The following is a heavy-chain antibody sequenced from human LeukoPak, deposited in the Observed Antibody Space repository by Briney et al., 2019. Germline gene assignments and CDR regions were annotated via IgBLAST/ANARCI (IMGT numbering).Heavy chain of an antibody. V-gene: IGHV4-4*02. CDR3: AKEGLWGFDY. J-gene: IGHJ4*02. D-gene: IGHD2/OR15-2a*01. CDR1: GGSISSSNW. Sequence: SETLSLTCAVSGGSISSSNWWSWARPPPGKGLEWIGEVYHSGSTNYNPSLKRRVTISVDKSKNQFSLKLNSVTAADTAVYYCAKEGLWGFDYWGQGTLVTVSS. CDR2: VYHSGST.